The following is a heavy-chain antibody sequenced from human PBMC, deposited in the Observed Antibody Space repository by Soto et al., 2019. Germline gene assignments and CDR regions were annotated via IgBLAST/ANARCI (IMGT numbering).Heavy chain of an antibody. Sequence: RGESLKISCTGFGYTFTTFWISWLRQMPGKGLEWMGRIDPGDTYATYSPAFQGHVTISADKATSTAYMQWSSLKASETAMYFCARIYCTTTTCDSWFEPWGQGTMVTVSS. CDR1: GYTFTTFW. V-gene: IGHV5-10-1*01. CDR3: ARIYCTTTTCDSWFEP. D-gene: IGHD2-2*01. CDR2: IDPGDTYA. J-gene: IGHJ5*02.